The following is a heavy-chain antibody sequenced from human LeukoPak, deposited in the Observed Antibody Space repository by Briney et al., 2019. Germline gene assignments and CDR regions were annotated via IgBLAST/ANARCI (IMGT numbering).Heavy chain of an antibody. D-gene: IGHD3-16*01. CDR2: IGSSGSTI. CDR1: GFTFSDYY. Sequence: PGGSLRLSCAASGFTFSDYYMSWIRQAPGKGLEWVSYIGSSGSTIYYTDSVKGRFTISRDNAKNSLYLQMNSLRAEDTAVYYCAAIDSGGAFDIWGQGTMVTVSS. V-gene: IGHV3-11*01. CDR3: AAIDSGGAFDI. J-gene: IGHJ3*02.